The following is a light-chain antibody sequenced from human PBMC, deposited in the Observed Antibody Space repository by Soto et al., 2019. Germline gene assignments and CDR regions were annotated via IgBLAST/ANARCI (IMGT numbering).Light chain of an antibody. J-gene: IGKJ3*01. V-gene: IGKV1-39*01. Sequence: DIQMTQSPSTLSASVGDRVTITCRASQSISSWLAWYQQKPGKAPNLLIYAASSLQSGVPSRFSGSGSGTDFTLTISSLQPEDFATYYCQQRYSTSTFGPGTKVDI. CDR2: AAS. CDR3: QQRYSTST. CDR1: QSISSW.